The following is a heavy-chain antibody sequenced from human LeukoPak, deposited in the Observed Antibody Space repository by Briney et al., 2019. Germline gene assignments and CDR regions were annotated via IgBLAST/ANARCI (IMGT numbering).Heavy chain of an antibody. V-gene: IGHV4-34*01. CDR1: GGSFSGYY. D-gene: IGHD1-7*01. Sequence: KPSETLSLTCAVYGGSFSGYYWSWPRQPPGKGLEWIGEINHSESTNYNPSLKSRVTISVDTSKSQFSLKLGSVTAADTAVYYCARGRDTNWNYALDYWGHGTLVTVSS. J-gene: IGHJ4*01. CDR3: ARGRDTNWNYALDY. CDR2: INHSEST.